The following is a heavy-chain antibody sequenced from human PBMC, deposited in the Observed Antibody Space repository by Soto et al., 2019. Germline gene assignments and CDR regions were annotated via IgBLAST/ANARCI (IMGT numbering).Heavy chain of an antibody. CDR1: GGTFSSYA. CDR2: IIPIFGTA. J-gene: IGHJ6*02. Sequence: SVKVSCKASGGTFSSYAISWVQQAPGQGLEWMGGIIPIFGTANYAQKFQGRVTIAADESTSTAYMELSSLRSEDTAVYYCARDRSRRLTGSYYYYYGMDVWGQGTTVTVSS. D-gene: IGHD3-9*01. CDR3: ARDRSRRLTGSYYYYYGMDV. V-gene: IGHV1-69*13.